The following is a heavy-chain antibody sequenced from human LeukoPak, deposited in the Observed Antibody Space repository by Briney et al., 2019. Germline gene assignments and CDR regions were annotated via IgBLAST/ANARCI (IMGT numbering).Heavy chain of an antibody. CDR2: IYYGGRD. J-gene: IGHJ6*02. CDR3: ARQSYTTAGARPAYGLDV. D-gene: IGHD2-21*02. CDR1: GGSFSGSIYN. V-gene: IGHV4-39*01. Sequence: SETLSLTCSVSGGSFSGSIYNWAWIRQPPEKGLEWIVNIYYGGRDYYNPSLQSRVTISADASKNQFSLKMTSVTAADTAVYYCARQSYTTAGARPAYGLDVWGQGTMVTVSS.